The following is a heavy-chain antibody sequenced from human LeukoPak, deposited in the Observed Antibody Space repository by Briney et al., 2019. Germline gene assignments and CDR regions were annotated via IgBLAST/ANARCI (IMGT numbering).Heavy chain of an antibody. Sequence: ASVKVSCKASGYTFTGYYMHWVRQAAGQGLEWLGWINPNSGVTNYAQKFQGRITMTRDTSITTVYMELSSLTSDDTAVYYCGSGQWLVGVFYWGQGTLVTVSS. J-gene: IGHJ4*02. CDR3: GSGQWLVGVFY. D-gene: IGHD6-19*01. CDR2: INPNSGVT. CDR1: GYTFTGYY. V-gene: IGHV1-2*02.